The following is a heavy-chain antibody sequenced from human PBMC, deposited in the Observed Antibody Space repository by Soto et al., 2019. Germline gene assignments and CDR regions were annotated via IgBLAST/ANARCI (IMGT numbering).Heavy chain of an antibody. J-gene: IGHJ5*01. CDR3: AREVVRKGFDS. V-gene: IGHV1-8*01. CDR2: MNPNSGNT. CDR1: GYTFTSYD. D-gene: IGHD2-15*01. Sequence: QVQLVQSGAEVKKPGASVKVSCKASGYTFTSYDINWVRQATGQGLEWMGWMNPNSGNTDYAQTFQGRVTMTRNTSISTAYMDLSSLSSEDTAVYYCAREVVRKGFDSWGQGTLVSVSS.